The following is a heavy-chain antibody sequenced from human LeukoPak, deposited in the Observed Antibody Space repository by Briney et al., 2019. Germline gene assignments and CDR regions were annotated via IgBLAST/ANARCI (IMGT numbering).Heavy chain of an antibody. D-gene: IGHD6-25*01. CDR1: KFTFSVYW. CDR3: ARSHRSFASGSGDY. Sequence: GGSLRLSCAAPKFTFSVYWMSWVRQAPGKGLEWVANINQDGSEKYYVDSVKGRFSISGDNAKNSLFLQMNSLRDEDTAVYFCARSHRSFASGSGDYWGQGTLVTVSS. J-gene: IGHJ4*02. CDR2: INQDGSEK. V-gene: IGHV3-7*05.